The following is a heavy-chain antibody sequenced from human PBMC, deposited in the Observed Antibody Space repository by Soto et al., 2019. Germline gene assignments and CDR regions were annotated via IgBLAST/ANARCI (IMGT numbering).Heavy chain of an antibody. CDR2: IYHSGST. V-gene: IGHV4-30-2*01. D-gene: IGHD6-13*01. Sequence: SETLSLTCAVSGGSISSGGYSWSWIRQPPGKGMEWNGYIYHSGSTKYNTSLKSRVIISVDKSKNQYSLKLSSVTDADTAVYYCARGETQQQRDYWGQGTLVTVSS. J-gene: IGHJ4*02. CDR1: GGSISSGGYS. CDR3: ARGETQQQRDY.